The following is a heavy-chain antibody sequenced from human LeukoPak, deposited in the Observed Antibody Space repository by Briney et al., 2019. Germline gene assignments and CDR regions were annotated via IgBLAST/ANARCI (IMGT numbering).Heavy chain of an antibody. D-gene: IGHD6-13*01. Sequence: SETLSLTCTVSGGSISSYYWSWIRQPPGKGLEWIGYIYYSGSANYNPSLKSRVTISVDTSKNQFSLKLSSVTAADTAVYYCARAAIAAAAVTNWFDPWGQGTLVTVSS. CDR2: IYYSGSA. CDR1: GGSISSYY. CDR3: ARAAIAAAAVTNWFDP. V-gene: IGHV4-59*01. J-gene: IGHJ5*02.